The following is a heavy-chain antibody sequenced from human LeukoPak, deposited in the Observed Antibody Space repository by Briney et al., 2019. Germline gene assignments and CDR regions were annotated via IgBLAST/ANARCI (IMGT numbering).Heavy chain of an antibody. CDR2: ISSSSSTI. CDR3: AGNNILTGYYLFDY. Sequence: PGGSLRLSCAASGFTFSSHSMNWVRQAPGKGLEWLSYISSSSSTIYYADSVKGRFTLSRDNAKNSLYLQMNSLRAEGTAVYYCAGNNILTGYYLFDYWGQGTLVTVSS. V-gene: IGHV3-48*04. J-gene: IGHJ4*02. CDR1: GFTFSSHS. D-gene: IGHD3-9*01.